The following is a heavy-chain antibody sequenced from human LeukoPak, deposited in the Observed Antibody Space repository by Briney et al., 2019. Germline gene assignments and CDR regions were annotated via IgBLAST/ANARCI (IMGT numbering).Heavy chain of an antibody. D-gene: IGHD2-15*01. CDR1: GYTFTSYG. V-gene: IGHV1-18*01. CDR2: ISAYNGNT. Sequence: ASVKVSCKASGYTFTSYGISWVRQAPGQGLEWMGWISAYNGNTNYAQKLQGRVTMTTDTSTSTAYMELRSLRSDDTAVYYCARVLLGYCSGGSCYSSRNYFDYWGQGTLVTVS. J-gene: IGHJ4*02. CDR3: ARVLLGYCSGGSCYSSRNYFDY.